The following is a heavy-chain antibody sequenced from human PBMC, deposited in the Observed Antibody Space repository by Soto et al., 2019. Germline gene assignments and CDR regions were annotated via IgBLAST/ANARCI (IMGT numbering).Heavy chain of an antibody. CDR2: IIPIFGTA. Sequence: QVQLVQSGAEVKKPGSSVKVSCKASGGTFSSYAISWVRQAPGPGLEWMGGIIPIFGTANYAKKFQGRVTLTASKSTSTAYMELSSLRSGDTAVYYWARRLYNLSRAKALVHFGTGWFDPWGQATLVTVCS. CDR1: GGTFSSYA. J-gene: IGHJ5*02. V-gene: IGHV1-69*06. CDR3: ARRLYNLSRAKALVHFGTGWFDP. D-gene: IGHD2-2*01.